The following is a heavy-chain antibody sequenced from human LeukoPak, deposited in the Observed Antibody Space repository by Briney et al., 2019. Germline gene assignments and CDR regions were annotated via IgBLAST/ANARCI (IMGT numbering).Heavy chain of an antibody. J-gene: IGHJ4*02. CDR3: ARSYSNNWYYFDY. CDR1: GGSVNSSNYF. Sequence: SETLSLTCSVFGGSVNSSNYFWNWIRQPPGKGLEWIGSVYYSGSAYYFPSLESRVTMSVDLSRNQLSLTLHSVTAADTATYYCARSYSNNWYYFDYWGQGTLASVSS. D-gene: IGHD4-11*01. V-gene: IGHV4-39*01. CDR2: VYYSGSA.